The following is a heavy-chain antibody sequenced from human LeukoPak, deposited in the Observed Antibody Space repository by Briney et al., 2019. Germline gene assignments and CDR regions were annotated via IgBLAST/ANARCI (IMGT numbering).Heavy chain of an antibody. CDR2: INHSGST. J-gene: IGHJ4*02. D-gene: IGHD1-1*01. V-gene: IGHV4-34*01. CDR1: GGSSSGYY. CDR3: ARASTHSDY. Sequence: PSETLSLTCAVYGGSSSGYYWSWIRQPPGKGLEWIGEINHSGSTNYNPSLKSRVTISVDTSKNQFSLKLSSVTAADTAVYYCARASTHSDYWGQGTLVTVSS.